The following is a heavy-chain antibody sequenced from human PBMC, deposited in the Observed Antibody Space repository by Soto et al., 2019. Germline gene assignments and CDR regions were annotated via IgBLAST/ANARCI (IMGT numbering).Heavy chain of an antibody. Sequence: GGSLRLSCAASGFTVSSNDMNWVRQAPGKGLEWVSVIYSGVSTYYADSVKGRFNISRDNSKNTLYLQMNTLRAEDTAVYYCARGWWAHFDYWGQGTLVTVSS. CDR2: IYSGVST. D-gene: IGHD2-15*01. CDR1: GFTVSSND. CDR3: ARGWWAHFDY. J-gene: IGHJ4*02. V-gene: IGHV3-66*01.